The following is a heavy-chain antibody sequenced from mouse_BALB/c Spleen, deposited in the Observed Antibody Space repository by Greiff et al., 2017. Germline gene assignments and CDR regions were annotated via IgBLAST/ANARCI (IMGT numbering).Heavy chain of an antibody. Sequence: EVMLVESGGGLVQPGGSLRLSCATSGFTFTDYYMSWVRQPPGKALEWLGFIRNKANGYTTEYSASVKGRFTISRDNSQSILYLQMNTLRAEDSATYYCARDWGLPMDYWGQGTSVTVSS. CDR2: IRNKANGYTT. CDR1: GFTFTDYY. CDR3: ARDWGLPMDY. V-gene: IGHV7-3*02. D-gene: IGHD2-2*01. J-gene: IGHJ4*01.